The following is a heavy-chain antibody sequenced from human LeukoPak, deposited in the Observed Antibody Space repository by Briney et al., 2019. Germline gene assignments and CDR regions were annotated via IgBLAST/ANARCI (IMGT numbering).Heavy chain of an antibody. J-gene: IGHJ5*01. CDR2: VSDSGST. V-gene: IGHV4-61*01. D-gene: IGHD5-24*01. CDR1: TPSLSSGSYY. Sequence: PSETLSLTCTVSTPSLSSGSYYWNWLRQPPGKGLEYIGFVSDSGSTNYNPSLKSRVTISVDTSKNQFSLKLTSVTAADTAVYYCARDILRNDGYNYDSWGQGTLVTVSS. CDR3: ARDILRNDGYNYDS.